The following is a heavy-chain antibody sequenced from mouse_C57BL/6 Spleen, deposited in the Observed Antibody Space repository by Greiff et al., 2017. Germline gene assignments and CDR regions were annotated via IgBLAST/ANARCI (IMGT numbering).Heavy chain of an antibody. CDR2: ISSGGDYI. CDR1: GFTFSSYA. D-gene: IGHD2-12*01. CDR3: TRGAYYKAMDY. V-gene: IGHV5-9-1*02. Sequence: EVHLVESGEGLVKPGGSLKLSCAASGFTFSSYAMSWVRQTPEKRLEWVAYISSGGDYIYYADTVKGRFTISRDNARNTLYLQMSSLKSGDTAMYYCTRGAYYKAMDYWGQGTTLTVSS. J-gene: IGHJ2*01.